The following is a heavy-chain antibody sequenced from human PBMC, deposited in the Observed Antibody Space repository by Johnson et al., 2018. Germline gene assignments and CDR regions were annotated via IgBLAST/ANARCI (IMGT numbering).Heavy chain of an antibody. CDR2: INHSGST. V-gene: IGHV4-34*01. J-gene: IGHJ6*03. CDR3: ARVRGYSNGFGDLYYCMDV. D-gene: IGHD5-18*01. CDR1: GGSFSGYY. Sequence: QVQLQQWGAGLLKPSETLSLTCAVYGGSFSGYYWSWIRQPPGKGLEWIGEINHSGSTNYNPSLKSRVTISVDTPKNQFSLKRSSVTAADTAVYYCARVRGYSNGFGDLYYCMDVWGKGTTVTVSS.